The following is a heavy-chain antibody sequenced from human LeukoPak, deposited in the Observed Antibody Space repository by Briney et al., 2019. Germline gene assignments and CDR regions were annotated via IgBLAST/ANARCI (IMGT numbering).Heavy chain of an antibody. Sequence: GGSLRLSCAASGFTFSSYAMSWVRQAPGKGLEWVAAISGSGDNTYYADSVKGRFTVSRDNSKNTLYVQMKSLRAEDTAVYYCAKDFVVVPGNVNYFDYWGQGTLVTVSS. V-gene: IGHV3-23*01. D-gene: IGHD2-21*02. J-gene: IGHJ4*02. CDR2: ISGSGDNT. CDR1: GFTFSSYA. CDR3: AKDFVVVPGNVNYFDY.